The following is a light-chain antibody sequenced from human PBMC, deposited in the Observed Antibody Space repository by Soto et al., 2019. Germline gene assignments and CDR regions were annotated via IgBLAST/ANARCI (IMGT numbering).Light chain of an antibody. J-gene: IGKJ5*01. Sequence: EVVLTQSPATLSMSTGERATLSCRASQSVSSSYLAWYQQKPSQAPRRLISGASSRATGIPDRFSGSGSGTDFTLTISTLDPEDFAVYYCQQYGGSVITCAQGTRLEIK. CDR1: QSVSSSY. V-gene: IGKV3-20*01. CDR3: QQYGGSVIT. CDR2: GAS.